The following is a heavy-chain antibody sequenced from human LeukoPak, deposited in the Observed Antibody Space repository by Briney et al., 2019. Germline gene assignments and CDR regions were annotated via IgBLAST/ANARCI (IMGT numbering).Heavy chain of an antibody. CDR1: GFTFSNYA. V-gene: IGHV3-23*01. Sequence: GGSLILPCAASGFTFSNYAMSWVRQAPGKGLEWVSAISGSGGSTYYADSVKGRFTISRDNSKNTLYPQMNSLRAEDTAVYYCAKDKGVRATFYFGYMDVWGKGTTVTVSS. J-gene: IGHJ6*03. CDR2: ISGSGGST. D-gene: IGHD1-26*01. CDR3: AKDKGVRATFYFGYMDV.